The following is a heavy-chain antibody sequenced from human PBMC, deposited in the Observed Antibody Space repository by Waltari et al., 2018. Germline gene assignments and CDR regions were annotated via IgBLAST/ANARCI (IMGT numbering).Heavy chain of an antibody. D-gene: IGHD3-3*01. J-gene: IGHJ6*02. CDR1: GGSFSGYY. Sequence: QVQLQQWGAGLLKPSETLSLTCAVYGGSFSGYYWSWIRQPPGKGLEWIGEINHSGSTNYNPSLKSRVTISVDTSKNQFSLKLSSVTAADTAVYYCARGAVSGIDYYGMDVWGQGTTVTVSS. CDR3: ARGAVSGIDYYGMDV. CDR2: INHSGST. V-gene: IGHV4-34*01.